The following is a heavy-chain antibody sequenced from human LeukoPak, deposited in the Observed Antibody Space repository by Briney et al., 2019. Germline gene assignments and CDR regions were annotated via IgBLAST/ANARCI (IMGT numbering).Heavy chain of an antibody. CDR1: GFTFSSYS. J-gene: IGHJ4*02. D-gene: IGHD4-23*01. V-gene: IGHV3-21*01. CDR3: ARYSYGGSALFDY. Sequence: PGRSLRLSCAASGFTFSSYSMNWVRQAPGKGLEWVSSISSSSSYIYYADSVKGRFTISRDNAKNSLYLQMNSLRAEDTAVYYCARYSYGGSALFDYWGQGTLVTVSS. CDR2: ISSSSSYI.